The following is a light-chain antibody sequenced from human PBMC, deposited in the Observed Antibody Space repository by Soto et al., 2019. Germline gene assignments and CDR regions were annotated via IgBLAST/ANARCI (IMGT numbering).Light chain of an antibody. CDR1: QRLLHRNGYNY. Sequence: DIVMTQSPLSLPVTPGAPASISCRSSQRLLHRNGYNYLDWYLQKPGQSPQLLIYLGSNRASGVPDRFSGSGSGTDFTLKISRVEAEDVGVYYCMQPLQSWTFGQGTKVDIK. V-gene: IGKV2-28*01. CDR3: MQPLQSWT. CDR2: LGS. J-gene: IGKJ1*01.